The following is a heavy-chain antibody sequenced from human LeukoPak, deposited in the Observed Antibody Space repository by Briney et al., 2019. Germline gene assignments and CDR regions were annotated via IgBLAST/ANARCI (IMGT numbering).Heavy chain of an antibody. D-gene: IGHD3-10*01. CDR1: GSIFTSYW. Sequence: GESLQISCKGSGSIFTSYWIGWVRQLPGKGLEWMGIIYPGDSDTRYSPSFQGQVTISADKSISTAYLQWSSLKASDTAMYYCARRDYYGSGSPDYWGQGTLVTVSS. CDR2: IYPGDSDT. V-gene: IGHV5-51*01. J-gene: IGHJ4*02. CDR3: ARRDYYGSGSPDY.